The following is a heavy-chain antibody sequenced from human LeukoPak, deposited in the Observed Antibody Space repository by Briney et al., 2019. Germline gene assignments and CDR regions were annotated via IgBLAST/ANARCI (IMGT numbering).Heavy chain of an antibody. J-gene: IGHJ6*04. CDR1: GFTFSSYE. V-gene: IGHV3-48*03. CDR2: ISSSGSTI. Sequence: GGSLRLSCAASGFTFSSYEMNWVRQAPGKGLEWVSYISSSGSTIYYADSVKGRFTISRDNAKNSPYLQMNSLRAEDTAGYYCAELGITMIGGVWGKGTTVTISS. D-gene: IGHD3-10*02. CDR3: AELGITMIGGV.